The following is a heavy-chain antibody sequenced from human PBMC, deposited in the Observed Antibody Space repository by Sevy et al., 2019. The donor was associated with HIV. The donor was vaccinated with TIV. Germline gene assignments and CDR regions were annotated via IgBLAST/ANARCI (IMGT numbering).Heavy chain of an antibody. CDR2: ISWDGGST. V-gene: IGHV3-43*01. Sequence: GGSLRLSCAASGFTFDDYTMHWVRQAPGKGLEWVSLISWDGGSTYYADSVKGRFNISRDNSKNSLYLQMNSLRTEDTALYYCAKDYCGGDCYRDYQYYFDYWGQGTLVTVSS. CDR3: AKDYCGGDCYRDYQYYFDY. CDR1: GFTFDDYT. D-gene: IGHD2-21*02. J-gene: IGHJ4*02.